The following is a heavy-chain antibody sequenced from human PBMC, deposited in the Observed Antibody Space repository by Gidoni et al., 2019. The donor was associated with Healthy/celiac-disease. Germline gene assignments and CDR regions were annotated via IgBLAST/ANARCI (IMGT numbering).Heavy chain of an antibody. J-gene: IGHJ6*02. CDR2: IYHSGST. CDR3: ARGHDFWSGYYGYYYYGMDV. Sequence: QVQLQESGPGLVKPSETLSLTCAVSGYSISSGYYWGWIRQPPGKGLEWIGSIYHSGSTYYTPSLKSRVTISVDPSKNQFSLKLSSVTAADTAVYYCARGHDFWSGYYGYYYYGMDVWGQGTTVTVSS. CDR1: GYSISSGYY. D-gene: IGHD3-3*01. V-gene: IGHV4-38-2*01.